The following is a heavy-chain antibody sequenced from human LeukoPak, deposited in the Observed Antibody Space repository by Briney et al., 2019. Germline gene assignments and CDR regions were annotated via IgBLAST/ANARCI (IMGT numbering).Heavy chain of an antibody. CDR2: IYYSGST. V-gene: IGHV4-39*01. D-gene: IGHD3-22*01. J-gene: IGHJ4*02. CDR1: GGSISSSSYY. Sequence: SETLSLTCTVSGGSISSSSYYWGWIRQPPGKGLEWIGSIYYSGSTYYNPSLKSRVTISVDTSKNQFSLKLSTVTAADTAVYYCARPAIARKSGYYPFNYWGQGTLVTVSS. CDR3: ARPAIARKSGYYPFNY.